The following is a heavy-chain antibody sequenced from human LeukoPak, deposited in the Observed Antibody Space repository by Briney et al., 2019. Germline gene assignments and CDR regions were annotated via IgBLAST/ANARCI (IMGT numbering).Heavy chain of an antibody. J-gene: IGHJ4*02. CDR3: ASLDGDYVFDY. D-gene: IGHD4-17*01. CDR1: GFTFSSYS. Sequence: PGGSLRLSCAASGFTFSSYSMNWVRQAPGKGLEWVSSISSSSSSYIYYADSEKGRLTISRDNAKNSLYLQMNSLRAEDTAVYYCASLDGDYVFDYWGQGTLVTVSS. V-gene: IGHV3-21*01. CDR2: ISSSSSSYI.